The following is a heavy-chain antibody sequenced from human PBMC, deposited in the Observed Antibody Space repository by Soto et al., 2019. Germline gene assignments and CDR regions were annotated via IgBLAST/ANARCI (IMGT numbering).Heavy chain of an antibody. CDR3: TKTVLGQLSLSDY. D-gene: IGHD6-6*01. J-gene: IGHJ4*02. CDR1: GFTFSSYG. Sequence: ESGGGVVQPGRSLRLSCAASGFTFSSYGMHWVRQAPGKGLEWVAVISYDGSNKYYADSVKGRFTISRDNSKNTLYLQMNSLIAEDTAVYYCTKTVLGQLSLSDYWGQGTLVTVSS. CDR2: ISYDGSNK. V-gene: IGHV3-30*18.